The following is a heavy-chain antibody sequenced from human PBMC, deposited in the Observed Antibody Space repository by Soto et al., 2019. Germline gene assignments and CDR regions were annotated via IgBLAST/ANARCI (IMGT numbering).Heavy chain of an antibody. J-gene: IGHJ3*02. CDR1: GGSITSGGYY. V-gene: IGHV4-31*03. D-gene: IGHD2-2*01. CDR3: ARAHNAFNKAFDI. Sequence: QLQLQESGPGLVRPSQTLSLTCYVSGGSITSGGYYCGWIRQLPEKGLDWVAYVYSSGRTYYKPSLQSRLSISLDTSKNQFSLILRSVTAADTAVYYCARAHNAFNKAFDIWGQGAMVTVSS. CDR2: VYSSGRT.